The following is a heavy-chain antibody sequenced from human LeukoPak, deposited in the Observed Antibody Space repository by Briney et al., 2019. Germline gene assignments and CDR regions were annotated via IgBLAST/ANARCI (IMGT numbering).Heavy chain of an antibody. Sequence: GGSLRLSCAASGFSFSSYGMHWVRQAPGKGLEWVAVISYDGSNKYYADFVKGRFTISRDNSKNTLYLQMNSLRAEDTAVYYCAKEGYYYYMDVWGKGTTVTVSS. CDR1: GFSFSSYG. J-gene: IGHJ6*03. CDR2: ISYDGSNK. V-gene: IGHV3-30*18. CDR3: AKEGYYYYMDV.